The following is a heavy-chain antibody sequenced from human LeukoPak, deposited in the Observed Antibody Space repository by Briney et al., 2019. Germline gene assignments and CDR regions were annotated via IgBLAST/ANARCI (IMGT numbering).Heavy chain of an antibody. Sequence: SETLSLTCTVSGGSISSYYWSWIRQPAGKGLESIGHISTSGSTNYNPSLKSRVTMSVDTSKNQFSLKLSSVTAADTAVYYCARTYCGGDCSPVWGKGTTVTVSS. CDR3: ARTYCGGDCSPV. CDR1: GGSISSYY. D-gene: IGHD2-21*02. CDR2: ISTSGST. V-gene: IGHV4-4*07. J-gene: IGHJ6*04.